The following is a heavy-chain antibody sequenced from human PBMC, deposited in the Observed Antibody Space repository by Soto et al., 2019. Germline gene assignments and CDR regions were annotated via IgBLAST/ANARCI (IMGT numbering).Heavy chain of an antibody. CDR3: AGVATPGVVVPPLDY. V-gene: IGHV3-23*01. CDR2: ISNAAINT. Sequence: GGSLRLSCAASGFGFNSYAMTWVRQAPGKGLEWVSAISNAAINTYYADSVKGRFTVSRDNSKNTVFLQMSSLRADDTAIYFCAGVATPGVVVPPLDYWGQGTLVTVSS. J-gene: IGHJ4*02. D-gene: IGHD2-21*01. CDR1: GFGFNSYA.